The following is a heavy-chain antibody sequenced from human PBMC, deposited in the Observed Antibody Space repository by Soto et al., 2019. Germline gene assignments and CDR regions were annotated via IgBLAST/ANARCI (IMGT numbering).Heavy chain of an antibody. J-gene: IGHJ6*02. CDR3: AKGLRYSYGYSDYYYGMDV. CDR2: ISYDGSNK. CDR1: GFTFSSYG. Sequence: GSLRLSCAASGFTFSSYGMHWVRQAPGKGLEWVAVISYDGSNKYYADSVKGRFTISRDNSKNTLYLQMNSLRAEDTAVYYCAKGLRYSYGYSDYYYGMDVWGQGTTVTVSS. D-gene: IGHD5-18*01. V-gene: IGHV3-30*18.